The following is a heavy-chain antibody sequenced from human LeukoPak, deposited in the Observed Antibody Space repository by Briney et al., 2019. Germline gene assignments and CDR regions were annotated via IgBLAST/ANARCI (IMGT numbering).Heavy chain of an antibody. CDR1: GFTFSSYA. CDR3: ARVDIAARPEYWFDP. V-gene: IGHV3-30*04. J-gene: IGHJ5*02. CDR2: ISYDGSNK. D-gene: IGHD6-6*01. Sequence: GGSLRLSCAASGFTFSSYAMHWVRQAPGKGLEWVAVISYDGSNKYYADSVKGRFTISRDNSKNTLYLQMNSLRADDTAVYYCARVDIAARPEYWFDPWGQGTLVTVSS.